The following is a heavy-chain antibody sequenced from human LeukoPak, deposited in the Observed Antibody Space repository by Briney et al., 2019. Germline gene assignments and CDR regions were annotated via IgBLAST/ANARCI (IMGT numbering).Heavy chain of an antibody. CDR2: ISGSGGST. CDR3: AKAGVLGPSGFDY. J-gene: IGHJ4*02. CDR1: GFTFSSYA. D-gene: IGHD3-3*02. Sequence: GGSLRLSCAASGFTFSSYAMSWVRQAPGRGLEWVSAISGSGGSTYYADSVKGRFTISRDNSKNTLYLQMNSLRAEDTAVYYCAKAGVLGPSGFDYWGQGTLATVSS. V-gene: IGHV3-23*01.